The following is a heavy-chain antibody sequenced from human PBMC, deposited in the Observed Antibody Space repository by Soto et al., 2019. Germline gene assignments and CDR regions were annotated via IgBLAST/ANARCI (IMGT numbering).Heavy chain of an antibody. CDR2: MSYDGSKT. V-gene: IGHV3-30*03. Sequence: QVQLVESGGGVVQPGRSLRLSCAASGFSFSTYGMHWVRQAPGKGLEWVAVMSYDGSKTYYADSVKGRFTVSRDNSKNTLFLQMNSLRPDDTATYYCVREGYSGSYAAFWGQGSLVTVSS. D-gene: IGHD1-26*01. CDR3: VREGYSGSYAAF. CDR1: GFSFSTYG. J-gene: IGHJ4*02.